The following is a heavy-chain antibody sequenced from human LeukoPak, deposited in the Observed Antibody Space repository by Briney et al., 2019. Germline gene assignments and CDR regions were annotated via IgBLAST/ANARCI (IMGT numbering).Heavy chain of an antibody. D-gene: IGHD4-17*01. Sequence: ASVKVSCKASGYTFTSYDINWVRQATGQGLEWMGWMNPNSGNTGYAQKFQGRVTMTRNTSISTAYMELSSLRSEDTAVYYCARSPTGYGDYQYYYYYYYMDVWGKGTTVTVSS. J-gene: IGHJ6*03. CDR3: ARSPTGYGDYQYYYYYYYMDV. CDR1: GYTFTSYD. CDR2: MNPNSGNT. V-gene: IGHV1-8*01.